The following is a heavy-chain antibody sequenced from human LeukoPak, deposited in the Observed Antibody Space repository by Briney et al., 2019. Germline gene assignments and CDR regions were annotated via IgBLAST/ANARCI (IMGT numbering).Heavy chain of an antibody. D-gene: IGHD3-22*01. V-gene: IGHV3-23*01. CDR2: ISGSGGST. CDR1: GFTFSSYA. J-gene: IGHJ4*02. Sequence: GSLRLSCAASGFTFSSYAMSWVRQAPGKGLEWVSAISGSGGSTYYADSVKGRFTISRDNSKNTLYLQMNSLRAEDTAVYYCAKDLVGISGYDPLDYWGQGTLVTVSS. CDR3: AKDLVGISGYDPLDY.